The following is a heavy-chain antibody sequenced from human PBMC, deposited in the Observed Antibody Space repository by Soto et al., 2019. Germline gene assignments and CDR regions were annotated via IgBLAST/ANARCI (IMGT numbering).Heavy chain of an antibody. CDR1: GFTLGSYG. CDR3: AKDRDPGGASYYFDY. Sequence: PGGSLRLSCAASGFTLGSYGMHWVRQAPGKGLEWVAVISSDGRDKKYADSVKGRFTIARDNSKNTLYLQMNSLRAEDTAVYYCAKDRDPGGASYYFDYWVQGT. V-gene: IGHV3-30*18. CDR2: ISSDGRDK. J-gene: IGHJ4*02. D-gene: IGHD2-21*01.